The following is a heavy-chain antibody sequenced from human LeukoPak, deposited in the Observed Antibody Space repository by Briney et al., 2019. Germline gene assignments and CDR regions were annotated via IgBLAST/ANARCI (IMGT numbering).Heavy chain of an antibody. J-gene: IGHJ5*02. D-gene: IGHD3-16*01. Sequence: ASVKVSCKASGYTFTGYYMHWVRQAPGQGLEWMGWINGNGGGTKYAQKFQGRVTMTRDTSISTAYMELNRLRSDDTAVYYCARGDDYIWGSAFNWFDPWGQGTLVTVSS. CDR3: ARGDDYIWGSAFNWFDP. CDR2: INGNGGGT. V-gene: IGHV1-2*02. CDR1: GYTFTGYY.